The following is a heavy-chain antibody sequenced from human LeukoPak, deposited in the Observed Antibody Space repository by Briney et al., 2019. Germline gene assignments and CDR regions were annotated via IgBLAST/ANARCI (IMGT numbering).Heavy chain of an antibody. J-gene: IGHJ4*02. CDR1: GYTFNDYF. Sequence: ASVTVSRKASGYTFNDYFMHWLRQAPGQRLEWLGWINPKIGGTDYAQKFQGRVTMTRDTSVSTAYMELSGLRYDDTAIYYCARELFTPRDHWGQGTLVTASS. CDR2: INPKIGGT. D-gene: IGHD2-15*01. V-gene: IGHV1-2*02. CDR3: ARELFTPRDH.